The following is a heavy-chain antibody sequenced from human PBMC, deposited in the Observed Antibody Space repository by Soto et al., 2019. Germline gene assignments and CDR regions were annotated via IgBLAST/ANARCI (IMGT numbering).Heavy chain of an antibody. J-gene: IGHJ4*02. CDR3: ARGGYGITAGFFDS. Sequence: QVQLQQSGPGLVKPSQTLSLTCAISGDSVSSNSVIWNWIRQSTSRGLEWLGRTYYRSKWYSDSAVSVKSRVIISPDTSNNQFSLQLNSVSPDDTAVYYCARGGYGITAGFFDSWGQGTLVTVSS. V-gene: IGHV6-1*01. CDR2: TYYRSKWYS. CDR1: GDSVSSNSVI. D-gene: IGHD6-13*01.